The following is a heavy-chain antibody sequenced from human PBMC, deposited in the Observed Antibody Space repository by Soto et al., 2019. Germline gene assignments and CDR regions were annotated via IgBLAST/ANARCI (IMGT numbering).Heavy chain of an antibody. Sequence: QVQLAQSGAEERKPGASVKVSCEATGYTFTAYAMHWVRQAPGQSLEWMGWINPANGNTRYSQKFQGRLTIPSDTSANTVYMELSSLTSEDTAMYYCTRSAISPYGGLIGPFDYWGQGNLVTVSS. CDR3: TRSAISPYGGLIGPFDY. J-gene: IGHJ4*02. V-gene: IGHV1-3*05. D-gene: IGHD3-16*02. CDR1: GYTFTAYA. CDR2: INPANGNT.